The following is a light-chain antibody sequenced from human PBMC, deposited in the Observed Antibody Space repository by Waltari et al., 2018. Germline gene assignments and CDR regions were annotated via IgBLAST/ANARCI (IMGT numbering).Light chain of an antibody. Sequence: CRASEGISSYLAWSQQKTGKAPKLLIYAASTLQSGVPSRFSGSGSGTGFTLTISSLQPEDFATYYCQQLNTYPLTFGPGTKVDIK. CDR1: EGISSY. J-gene: IGKJ3*01. V-gene: IGKV1-9*01. CDR3: QQLNTYPLT. CDR2: AAS.